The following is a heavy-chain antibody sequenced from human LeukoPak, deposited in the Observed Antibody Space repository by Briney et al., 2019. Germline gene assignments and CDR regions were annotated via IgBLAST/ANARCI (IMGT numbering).Heavy chain of an antibody. D-gene: IGHD5-18*01. CDR2: IYYSGST. Sequence: SETLPLTCTVSGGSISSSSYYWGWIRQPPGKGLEWIGSIYYSGSTYYNPSLKSRVTISVDTSKNQFSLKLSSVTAADTAVYYCANEGDTAMDYWGQGTLVTVSS. CDR3: ANEGDTAMDY. V-gene: IGHV4-39*01. CDR1: GGSISSSSYY. J-gene: IGHJ4*02.